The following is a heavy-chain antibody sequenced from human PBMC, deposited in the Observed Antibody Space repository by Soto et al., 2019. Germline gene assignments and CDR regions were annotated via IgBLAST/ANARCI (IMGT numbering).Heavy chain of an antibody. CDR2: IYYSGST. CDR1: GGSISRYY. D-gene: IGHD3-3*01. V-gene: IGHV4-59*01. J-gene: IGHJ4*02. CDR3: ARGTYYDFWSGFDY. Sequence: PSEALSVTCTVSGGSISRYYWSWIRQPPGKGLEWIGYIYYSGSTNYNPSLKSRVTISVDTSKNQFSLKLSSVTAADTAVYYCARGTYYDFWSGFDYWGQGTLVTVSS.